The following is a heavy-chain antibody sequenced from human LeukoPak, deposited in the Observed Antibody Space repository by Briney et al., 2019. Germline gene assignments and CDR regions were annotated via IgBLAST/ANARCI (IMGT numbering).Heavy chain of an antibody. Sequence: GGPLRLSCSASGFTFSSYVMHWARQAPGKGLEYVSAITSNGGTTYYADSVKGRFTISRDNSKNTLYLQMSSLRAEDTAVFYCVRYYYDSSGYQRYFDYWGQGTLVTVSS. CDR1: GFTFSSYV. CDR2: ITSNGGTT. CDR3: VRYYYDSSGYQRYFDY. J-gene: IGHJ4*02. V-gene: IGHV3-64D*09. D-gene: IGHD3-22*01.